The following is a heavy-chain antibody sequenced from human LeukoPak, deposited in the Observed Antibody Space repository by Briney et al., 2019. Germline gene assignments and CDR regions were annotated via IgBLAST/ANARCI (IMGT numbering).Heavy chain of an antibody. CDR2: ISSSSSYI. CDR1: GFTFSSYS. Sequence: GGSLRLSWAASGFTFSSYSMNWVRQAPGKGLEWVSSISSSSSYIYYADSVKGRFTISRDNAKNSLYLQMNSLRAEDTAVYYCARDRSTLLRFLEWSGTPFDYWGQGTLVTVSS. V-gene: IGHV3-21*01. J-gene: IGHJ4*02. D-gene: IGHD3-3*01. CDR3: ARDRSTLLRFLEWSGTPFDY.